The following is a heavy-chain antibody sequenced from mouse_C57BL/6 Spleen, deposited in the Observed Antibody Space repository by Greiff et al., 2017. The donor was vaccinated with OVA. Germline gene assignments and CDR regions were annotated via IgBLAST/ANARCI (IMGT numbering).Heavy chain of an antibody. CDR1: GFTFSDYG. CDR2: ISSGSSTI. CDR3: ARDGTRIWFAY. J-gene: IGHJ3*01. Sequence: EVHLVESGGGLVKPGGSLKLSCAASGFTFSDYGMHWVRQAPEKGLEWVAYISSGSSTIYYADTVKGRFTISRDNAKNTLFLQMTSLRSEDTAMYYCARDGTRIWFAYWGQGTLVTVSA. D-gene: IGHD4-1*01. V-gene: IGHV5-17*01.